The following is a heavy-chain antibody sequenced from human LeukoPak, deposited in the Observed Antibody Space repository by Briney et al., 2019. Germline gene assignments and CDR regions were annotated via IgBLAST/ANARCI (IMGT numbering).Heavy chain of an antibody. V-gene: IGHV1-18*01. CDR3: ARDRDIVVVVAATKADY. J-gene: IGHJ4*02. CDR1: GGTFSSYA. D-gene: IGHD2-15*01. CDR2: ISAYNGNT. Sequence: ASVKVSCKASGGTFSSYAISWVRQAPGQGLEWMGWISAYNGNTNYAQKLQGRVTMTTDTSTSTAYMELRSLRSDDTAVYYCARDRDIVVVVAATKADYWGQGTLVTVSS.